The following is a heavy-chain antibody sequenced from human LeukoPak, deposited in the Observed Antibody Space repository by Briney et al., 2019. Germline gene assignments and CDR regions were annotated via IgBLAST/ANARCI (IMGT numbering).Heavy chain of an antibody. CDR3: ARDGCSGGSCYMEFDY. J-gene: IGHJ4*02. D-gene: IGHD2-15*01. V-gene: IGHV1-69*06. CDR2: IIPIFGTA. CDR1: GGTFSSYA. Sequence: ASVKVSCKASGGTFSSYAISWVRQAPGQGLEWMGGIIPIFGTANYAQKFQGRVTITADKSTSTAYMELSSLRSEDTAVYYCARDGCSGGSCYMEFDYWGQGTLVTVSS.